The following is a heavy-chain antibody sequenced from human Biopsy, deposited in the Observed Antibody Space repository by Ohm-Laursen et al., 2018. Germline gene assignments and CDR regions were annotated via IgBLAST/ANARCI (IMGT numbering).Heavy chain of an antibody. CDR2: ISYDGSKK. CDR3: AKSAYDSSGGNTMRDY. V-gene: IGHV3-30*18. Sequence: SLRLSFASTVFSFSSYGMYRVRQAPGKGLQWVAFISYDGSKKDYGDSAKGRLTISRDNSKNTLYLQMNNLIAEVTAVYYCAKSAYDSSGGNTMRDYWGQGTLVTVSS. CDR1: VFSFSSYG. J-gene: IGHJ4*02. D-gene: IGHD3-22*01.